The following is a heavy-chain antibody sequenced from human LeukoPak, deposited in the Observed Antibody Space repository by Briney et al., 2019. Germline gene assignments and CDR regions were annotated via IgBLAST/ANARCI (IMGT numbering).Heavy chain of an antibody. V-gene: IGHV4-59*08. CDR2: IYYSGST. CDR3: ARHRAYSSSSPFDY. Sequence: PSETLSLTCTVPGGSISSYYWSWIRQPPGKGLEWIGCIYYSGSTNYNPSLKSRVTMSVDTSKNQFSLKLSSVTAADTAVYYCARHRAYSSSSPFDYWGQGTLVTVSS. J-gene: IGHJ4*02. CDR1: GGSISSYY. D-gene: IGHD6-6*01.